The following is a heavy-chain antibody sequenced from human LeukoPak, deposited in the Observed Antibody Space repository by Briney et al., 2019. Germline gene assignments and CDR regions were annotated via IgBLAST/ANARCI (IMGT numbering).Heavy chain of an antibody. D-gene: IGHD3-22*01. CDR1: GGSISSSSYY. J-gene: IGHJ3*02. CDR3: ARETMNRLFTNDAFDI. Sequence: SETLSLTCTVSGGSISSSSYYWGWIRQPPGKGLEWIGSIYYSGSTYYNPSLKSRVTISVDTSKNQFSLKLSSVTAADTAVYYCARETMNRLFTNDAFDIWGQGTMVTVSS. CDR2: IYYSGST. V-gene: IGHV4-39*07.